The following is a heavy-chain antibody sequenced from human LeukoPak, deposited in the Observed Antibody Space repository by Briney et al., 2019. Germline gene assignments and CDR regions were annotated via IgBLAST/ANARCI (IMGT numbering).Heavy chain of an antibody. V-gene: IGHV3-21*01. CDR3: ARETGFDY. CDR2: ITSSGSYI. Sequence: GGSLRLSCSASEFTFSSYTMNWVRQAPGKGLEWVSSITSSGSYIYYADSVKGRFTISRDNAKNSPYLQMNSLRAEDTAVYYCARETGFDYWGQGSLVTVSS. CDR1: EFTFSSYT. D-gene: IGHD3-9*01. J-gene: IGHJ4*02.